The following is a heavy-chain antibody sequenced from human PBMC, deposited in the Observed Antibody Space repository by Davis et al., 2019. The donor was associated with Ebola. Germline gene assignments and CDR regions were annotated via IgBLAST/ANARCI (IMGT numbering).Heavy chain of an antibody. CDR3: ARDDQFCSGGSCYSRYYYGMDV. CDR2: ISAYNGNT. CDR1: GYTFTSYG. V-gene: IGHV1-18*01. J-gene: IGHJ6*02. Sequence: AASVKVSCKASGYTFTSYGISWVRQAPGQGLEWMGWISAYNGNTNYAQKLQGRVTMTTDTSTSTAYMELRSLRSDDTAVYYCARDDQFCSGGSCYSRYYYGMDVWGQGTTVTVSS. D-gene: IGHD2-15*01.